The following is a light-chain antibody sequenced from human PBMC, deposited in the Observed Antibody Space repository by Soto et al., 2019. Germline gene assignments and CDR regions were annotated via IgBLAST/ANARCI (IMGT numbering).Light chain of an antibody. CDR2: DAS. CDR1: QSVSSY. CDR3: QQRSTTIT. J-gene: IGKJ5*01. V-gene: IGKV3-11*01. Sequence: EIVLTQSPATLSLSPGERATLSCRASQSVSSYLAWYQQKPGQAPRLLIYDASNRATGIPARFSGSGSGTDFTLTISSLEPEDFAVYYCQQRSTTITFGQGTRLRL.